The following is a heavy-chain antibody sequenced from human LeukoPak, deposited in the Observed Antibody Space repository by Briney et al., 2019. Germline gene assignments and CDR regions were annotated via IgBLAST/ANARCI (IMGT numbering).Heavy chain of an antibody. Sequence: ASVKVSCKASGGTFSSYAISWVRQAPGQGLEWMGGIIPIFGTANYAQKFQGRVTITADESTSTAYMELSSLRSDDTAVYYCAREPEGAAGPHFDYWGQGTLVTVSS. CDR2: IIPIFGTA. CDR1: GGTFSSYA. D-gene: IGHD6-13*01. CDR3: AREPEGAAGPHFDY. V-gene: IGHV1-69*13. J-gene: IGHJ4*02.